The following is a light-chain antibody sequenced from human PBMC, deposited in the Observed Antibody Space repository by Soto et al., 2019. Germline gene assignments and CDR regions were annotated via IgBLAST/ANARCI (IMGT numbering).Light chain of an antibody. Sequence: QSALTQPRSVSGSPGQSVTISCTGTSSDVGGYNYVSWYQQHPGKAPKLMIFDVSKRPSGVPDRFSGSKSGNTASLTTSGFQAEVEADYYCCSYAGSYNVVFGGGTKVTVL. V-gene: IGLV2-11*01. J-gene: IGLJ2*01. CDR1: SSDVGGYNY. CDR3: CSYAGSYNVV. CDR2: DVS.